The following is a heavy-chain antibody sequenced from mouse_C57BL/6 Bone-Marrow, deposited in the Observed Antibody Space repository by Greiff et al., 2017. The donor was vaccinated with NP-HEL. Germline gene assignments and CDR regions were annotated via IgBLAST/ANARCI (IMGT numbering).Heavy chain of an antibody. CDR1: GYTFTNYW. CDR3: ARMGYYYGSSYYWYFDV. D-gene: IGHD1-1*01. Sequence: VQLQQSGAELVRPGTSVKMSCKASGYTFTNYWIGWAKQRPGHGLEWIGDIYPGGGYTNYNEKVKGKATLTADKSSSTAYMQFSSLTSEDSAIYYCARMGYYYGSSYYWYFDVWGTGTTVTVSS. CDR2: IYPGGGYT. J-gene: IGHJ1*03. V-gene: IGHV1-63*01.